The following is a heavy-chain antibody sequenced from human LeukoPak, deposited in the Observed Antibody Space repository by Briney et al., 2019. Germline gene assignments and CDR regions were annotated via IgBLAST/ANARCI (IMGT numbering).Heavy chain of an antibody. CDR1: GGSFSGCY. Sequence: RASETLSLTCAVYGGSFSGCYWSWIRQPPGGWLEWLGVINHSGSTNYKPSLKSRVTISVDTSKNQLSLKLSSLTAAGTAVYYCASRRKWNCGGDCYPQARYWYFDLWGRGTLVTVSS. D-gene: IGHD2-21*02. CDR2: INHSGST. CDR3: ASRRKWNCGGDCYPQARYWYFDL. V-gene: IGHV4-34*01. J-gene: IGHJ2*01.